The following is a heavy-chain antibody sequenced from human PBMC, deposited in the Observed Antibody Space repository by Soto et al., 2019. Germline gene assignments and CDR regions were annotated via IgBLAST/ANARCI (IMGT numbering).Heavy chain of an antibody. CDR2: TYYRSKWYN. CDR3: AREVQRIVVPAATRKDGMDV. V-gene: IGHV6-1*01. J-gene: IGHJ6*02. CDR1: GDSVSSNSAA. D-gene: IGHD2-2*01. Sequence: SQTLSLTCAISGDSVSSNSAAWNWIRQSPSRGLEWLGRTYYRSKWYNDYAVSVKSRITINPDTSKNQFSLQLNSVTPEDTAVYYCAREVQRIVVPAATRKDGMDVWGQGTTVTVSS.